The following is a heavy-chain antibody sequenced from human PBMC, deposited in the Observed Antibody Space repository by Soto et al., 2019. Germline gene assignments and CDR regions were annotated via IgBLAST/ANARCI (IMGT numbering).Heavy chain of an antibody. V-gene: IGHV4-34*01. CDR1: GGSFSGYY. CDR3: ARPCGGDCYSFDI. J-gene: IGHJ3*02. Sequence: SETLSLTCAVYGGSFSGYYWSWIRQPPGKGLEWIGEINHSGSTNYNPSLKSRVTISVDTSKNQFSLKLSSVTAADTAVYYCARPCGGDCYSFDIWGQGTMVTVSS. CDR2: INHSGST. D-gene: IGHD2-21*02.